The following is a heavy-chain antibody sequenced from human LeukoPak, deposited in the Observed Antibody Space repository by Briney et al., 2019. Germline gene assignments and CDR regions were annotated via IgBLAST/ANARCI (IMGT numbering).Heavy chain of an antibody. V-gene: IGHV3-74*01. CDR2: INTDGKAT. CDR3: VVDFQYNNP. D-gene: IGHD1-1*01. J-gene: IGHJ5*02. Sequence: QAXGXGXVGVAGINTDGKATVYGDSVKGGFTISRDNATNTLYLQMNGPRIEDTAVYYCVVDFQYNNPWGQGTLVTVSS.